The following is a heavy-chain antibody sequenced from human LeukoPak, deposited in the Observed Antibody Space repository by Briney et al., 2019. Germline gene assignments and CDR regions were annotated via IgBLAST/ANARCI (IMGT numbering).Heavy chain of an antibody. J-gene: IGHJ4*02. Sequence: GGSLRLSCEASGFTFSSFGMSWVRQAPGKGLEWVSGISWNSGSIGYADSVKGRFTISRDNAKNSLYLQMNSLRAEDTALYYCAKDNCSSTSCYFDYWGQGTLVTVSS. V-gene: IGHV3-9*01. CDR1: GFTFSSFG. CDR3: AKDNCSSTSCYFDY. D-gene: IGHD2-2*01. CDR2: ISWNSGSI.